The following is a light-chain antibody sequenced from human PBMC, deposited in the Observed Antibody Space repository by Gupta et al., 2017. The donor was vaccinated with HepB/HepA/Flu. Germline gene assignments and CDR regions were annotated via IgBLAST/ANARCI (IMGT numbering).Light chain of an antibody. V-gene: IGLV2-14*03. Sequence: QSALTQPASVSGSPGQSITISCTGTSSDFGDFNYVSWYQQKPATAPKLLISDVSNRPSGVSSRFSGSKSANTASLTISGLQAEEEAVYYCSSLTYTPTLVVFGGGTKLTVL. CDR2: DVS. CDR3: SSLTYTPTLVV. J-gene: IGLJ2*01. CDR1: SSDFGDFNY.